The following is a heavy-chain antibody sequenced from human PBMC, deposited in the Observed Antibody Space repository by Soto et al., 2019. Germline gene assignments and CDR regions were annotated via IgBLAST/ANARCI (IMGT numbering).Heavy chain of an antibody. V-gene: IGHV3-23*01. J-gene: IGHJ4*02. D-gene: IGHD2-21*01. Sequence: GGSLRLSCAASGFTFSSYAMSWVRQAPGKGLEWVSAISGSGGSTYYADSVKGRFTISRDNSKNTLYLQMNSLRAEDTAVYYCAKDPASGDACWTDFDYWGQGTLVTVSS. CDR1: GFTFSSYA. CDR3: AKDPASGDACWTDFDY. CDR2: ISGSGGST.